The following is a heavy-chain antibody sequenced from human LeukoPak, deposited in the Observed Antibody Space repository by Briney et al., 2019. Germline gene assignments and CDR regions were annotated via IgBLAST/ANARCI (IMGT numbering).Heavy chain of an antibody. Sequence: GASVTVSCTASGYTFTSYAMHWVRQAPGQRLEWMGWINAGNGNTKYSQKFQGRVTITRDTSASTAYMELSSLRSEDTAVYYCARLGYSSGWLDYWGQGTLVTVSS. D-gene: IGHD6-19*01. J-gene: IGHJ4*02. V-gene: IGHV1-3*01. CDR2: INAGNGNT. CDR1: GYTFTSYA. CDR3: ARLGYSSGWLDY.